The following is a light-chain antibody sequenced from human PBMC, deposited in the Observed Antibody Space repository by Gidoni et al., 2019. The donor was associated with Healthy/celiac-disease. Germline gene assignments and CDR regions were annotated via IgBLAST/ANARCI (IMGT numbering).Light chain of an antibody. CDR3: QQYNNWGWT. CDR1: QSVSSN. J-gene: IGKJ1*01. CDR2: GAS. Sequence: EIVMTQSPATLYVSPGERATLSCRASQSVSSNLAWYQQKPGQAPRLLIYGASTRATGIPARFSGSGSGTEFTLTISSLQSEDFAVYYCQQYNNWGWTFGQGTKVEIK. V-gene: IGKV3-15*01.